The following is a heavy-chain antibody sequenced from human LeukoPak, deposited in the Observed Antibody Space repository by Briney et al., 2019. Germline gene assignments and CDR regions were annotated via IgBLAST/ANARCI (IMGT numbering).Heavy chain of an antibody. V-gene: IGHV4-38-2*02. J-gene: IGHJ5*02. CDR3: ARDPTVSYYGPGRYPGANWFDP. Sequence: SETLSLTCTVSGYSISSGYYWGWIRQPPGKGLEWIGSIYHSGSTYYNPSLKSRVTMSIHTSKNLFSLKLSSVTAADTAVYYCARDPTVSYYGPGRYPGANWFDPWGQGTRVTVSS. CDR1: GYSISSGYY. D-gene: IGHD3-10*01. CDR2: IYHSGST.